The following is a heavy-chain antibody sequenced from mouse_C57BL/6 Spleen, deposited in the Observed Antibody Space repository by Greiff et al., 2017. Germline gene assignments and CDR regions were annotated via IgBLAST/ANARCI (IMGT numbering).Heavy chain of an antibody. CDR2: IDPSDSET. D-gene: IGHD2-2*01. Sequence: QVQLQQPGAELVRPGSSVKLSCKASGYTFTSYWMHWVKQRPIQGLEWIGNIDPSDSETHYNQKFKDKATLTVDKSSSTAYMQLSSLTSEDSAVYYCARGRYGYLGYFDYWGQGTTLTVSS. V-gene: IGHV1-52*01. J-gene: IGHJ2*01. CDR3: ARGRYGYLGYFDY. CDR1: GYTFTSYW.